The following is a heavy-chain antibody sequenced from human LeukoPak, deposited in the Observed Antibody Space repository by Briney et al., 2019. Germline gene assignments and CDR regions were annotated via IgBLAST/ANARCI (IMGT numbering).Heavy chain of an antibody. V-gene: IGHV3-48*03. CDR3: ARDGNTAMPNFDY. D-gene: IGHD5-18*01. J-gene: IGHJ4*02. CDR1: GFTFSSYE. Sequence: GGSLRLSCAASGFTFSSYEMNWVRQAPGKGLEWVSYISSSGSTIYYADSVKGRFTISRDNAKNSLHLQTNSLRAEDTAVYYCARDGNTAMPNFDYWGQGTLVTVSS. CDR2: ISSSGSTI.